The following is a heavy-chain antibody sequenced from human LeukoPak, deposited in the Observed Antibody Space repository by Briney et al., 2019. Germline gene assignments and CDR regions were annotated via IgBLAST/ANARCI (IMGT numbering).Heavy chain of an antibody. CDR2: INPNGST. CDR3: ARGAGDIVVVVAAKAGRGFDY. D-gene: IGHD2-15*01. Sequence: SETLSLTCAVYGGSFSGYYWSWIRQPPGRERSWLGEINPNGSTNYNPSLKSRVTISVGTSKNQFSLKLSSVTAADTAVYYCARGAGDIVVVVAAKAGRGFDYWGQGTLVTVSS. J-gene: IGHJ4*02. CDR1: GGSFSGYY. V-gene: IGHV4-34*01.